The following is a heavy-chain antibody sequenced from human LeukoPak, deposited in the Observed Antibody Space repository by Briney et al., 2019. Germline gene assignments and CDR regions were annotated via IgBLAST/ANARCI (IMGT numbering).Heavy chain of an antibody. V-gene: IGHV1-2*02. J-gene: IGHJ4*02. D-gene: IGHD3-10*01. Sequence: ASVKVSCKASGYTFTGYYIHWVRQAPGQGLEWMGWINPNSGGTKYAQKFQGRVTMTRDTSITTAYMELSRLRSDDTALYYCAREGYYDSGSYYIVWGQGTLDTVSS. CDR1: GYTFTGYY. CDR2: INPNSGGT. CDR3: AREGYYDSGSYYIV.